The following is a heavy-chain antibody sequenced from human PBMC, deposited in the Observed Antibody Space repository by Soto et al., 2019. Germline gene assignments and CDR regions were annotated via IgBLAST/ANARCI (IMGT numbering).Heavy chain of an antibody. D-gene: IGHD6-19*01. V-gene: IGHV3-30-3*01. Sequence: GGSLRLSCAASGFTFSSYAMHWVRQAPGKGLEWVAVISYDGSNKYYADSVKGRFTISRDNSKNTLYLQMNSLRAEDTAVYYCARDPGGSSGYNWFDPWGQGTLVTVSS. CDR1: GFTFSSYA. CDR3: ARDPGGSSGYNWFDP. J-gene: IGHJ5*02. CDR2: ISYDGSNK.